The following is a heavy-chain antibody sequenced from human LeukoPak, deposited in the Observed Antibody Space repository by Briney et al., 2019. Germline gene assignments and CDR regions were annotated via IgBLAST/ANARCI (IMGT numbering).Heavy chain of an antibody. CDR2: VSAYNGNT. CDR1: GYTFTSYG. J-gene: IGHJ4*02. CDR3: ARDLAGIAVAGKKGTFDY. D-gene: IGHD6-19*01. Sequence: ASVKVSCKASGYTFTSYGISWVRQAPGQGLEWMGWVSAYNGNTNYAQKLQGRVTMTTDTSTSTAYMELRSLRSDDTAVYYCARDLAGIAVAGKKGTFDYWGQGTLVTVSS. V-gene: IGHV1-18*01.